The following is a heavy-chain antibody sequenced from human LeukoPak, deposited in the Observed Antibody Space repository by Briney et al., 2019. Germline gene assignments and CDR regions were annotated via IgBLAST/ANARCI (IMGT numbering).Heavy chain of an antibody. J-gene: IGHJ4*02. V-gene: IGHV3-21*01. Sequence: GXSLRLSCAASGFTFSRYSMNWVRQAPGKGLEWVSSISSSSSFIYYADSVKGRFTISRDNAKNSLYLQMNSLRAEDTAVYYCARDPPLGSCSTISCPHLDYWGQGTLVTVPS. CDR2: ISSSSSFI. D-gene: IGHD2-2*01. CDR3: ARDPPLGSCSTISCPHLDY. CDR1: GFTFSRYS.